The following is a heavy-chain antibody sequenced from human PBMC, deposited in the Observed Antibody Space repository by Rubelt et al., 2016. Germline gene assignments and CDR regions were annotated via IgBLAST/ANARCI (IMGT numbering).Heavy chain of an antibody. CDR3: ARMAGNYYGMDV. J-gene: IGHJ6*02. D-gene: IGHD5-24*01. Sequence: QVQLQQWGAGLLKPSETLSLTCAVYGGSFSGYYCTWIRQPPGKGLEWIGEIHPGGSTNYNPSLKSRFTISADTSKNQFSLNLNAGTAADTAVYYCARMAGNYYGMDVWGQGTTVTVSS. CDR1: GGSFSGYY. CDR2: IHPGGST. V-gene: IGHV4-34*01.